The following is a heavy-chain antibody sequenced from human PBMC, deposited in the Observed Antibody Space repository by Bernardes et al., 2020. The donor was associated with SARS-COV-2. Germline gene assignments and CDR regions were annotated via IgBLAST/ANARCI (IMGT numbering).Heavy chain of an antibody. J-gene: IGHJ4*02. CDR2: IYSDGST. D-gene: IGHD3-16*02. CDR3: ARVLWGTYRYSDY. V-gene: IGHV3-53*01. CDR1: RITVSYNY. Sequence: GGSLRLSCAASRITVSYNYMTWVRQAPGKGLEWVSIIYSDGSTYYADSVKGRFTISRDDSKNTLYLQMNSLRAEDTAVYFCARVLWGTYRYSDYWGQGTLVTVSS.